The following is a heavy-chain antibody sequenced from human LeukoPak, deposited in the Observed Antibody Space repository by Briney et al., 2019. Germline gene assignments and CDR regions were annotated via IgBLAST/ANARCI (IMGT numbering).Heavy chain of an antibody. CDR3: ARGRIGWFDP. J-gene: IGHJ5*02. V-gene: IGHV4-59*02. CDR2: IYYSGST. CDR1: GGSVSSYY. Sequence: PSETLYLTCTVSGGSVSSYYWSWIRQPPGKGLEWIGYIYYSGSTNYNPSLKSRVTISVDTSKNQFSLKLSSVTAADTAVYYCARGRIGWFDPWGQGTLVTVSS. D-gene: IGHD3-10*01.